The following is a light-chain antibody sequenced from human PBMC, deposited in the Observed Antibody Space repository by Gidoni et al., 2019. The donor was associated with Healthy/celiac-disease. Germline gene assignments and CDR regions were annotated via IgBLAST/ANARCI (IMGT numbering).Light chain of an antibody. V-gene: IGKV1-39*01. J-gene: IGKJ4*01. CDR3: QQSYSTPRT. Sequence: DIQMTQSPSSLSASVGDRVTITCRASQSISSYLNWYQQKPGKAPKRLIYAASSLQSGVPSRFSGSGSGTDFTLTISSLQPEDFATYYCQQSYSTPRTFXGXTKVEIK. CDR2: AAS. CDR1: QSISSY.